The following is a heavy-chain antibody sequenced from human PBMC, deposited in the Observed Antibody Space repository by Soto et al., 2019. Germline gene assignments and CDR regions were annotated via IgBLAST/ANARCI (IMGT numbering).Heavy chain of an antibody. Sequence: ASGKVSCKASGYTFTSYDINWVRQATGQGLEWMGWMNPNSGNTGYAQKFQGRVTMTRNTSISTAYMELSSLRSEDTAVYYCARGQLTIFGVVIHYYYYGMDVWGQGTTVTVSS. CDR2: MNPNSGNT. D-gene: IGHD3-3*01. CDR1: GYTFTSYD. J-gene: IGHJ6*02. CDR3: ARGQLTIFGVVIHYYYYGMDV. V-gene: IGHV1-8*01.